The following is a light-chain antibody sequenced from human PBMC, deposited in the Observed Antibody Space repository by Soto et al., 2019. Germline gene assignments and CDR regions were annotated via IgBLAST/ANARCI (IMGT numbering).Light chain of an antibody. CDR2: GAS. CDR3: QQYGSSPPWT. V-gene: IGKV3-20*01. Sequence: EIVLTQSPGTLSLSPGERATLSCRASQSVSSSYLAWYQQKPGQAPRLLLYGASSRATGIPDRLSGSGSGTDFTLTISRLEPEDFAVYYCQQYGSSPPWTFG. CDR1: QSVSSSY. J-gene: IGKJ1*01.